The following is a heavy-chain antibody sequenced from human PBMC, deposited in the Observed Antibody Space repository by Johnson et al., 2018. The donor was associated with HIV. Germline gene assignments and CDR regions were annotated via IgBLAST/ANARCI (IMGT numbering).Heavy chain of an antibody. CDR1: GFTFSHNW. CDR2: IKQDGSEK. J-gene: IGHJ3*02. D-gene: IGHD3-10*01. V-gene: IGHV3-7*01. CDR3: AREGQEFNDAFDI. Sequence: VQLVESGGDLVQPGGSLRLSCIGSGFTFSHNWMSWVRQAPGKGPEWVANIKQDGSEKYYVDSVTGRFTISRDNSKNTLYLQMNSLRAEDTAVYYCAREGQEFNDAFDIWGQGTMVTVST.